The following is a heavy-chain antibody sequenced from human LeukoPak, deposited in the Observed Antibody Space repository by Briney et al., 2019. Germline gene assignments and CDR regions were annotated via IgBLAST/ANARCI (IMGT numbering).Heavy chain of an antibody. J-gene: IGHJ4*02. CDR3: ASFTEQQPIDY. Sequence: PGGSLRLACAASVLTFSSYEMYWVRQAPGKGLEWVSYISSSGSTIYYADSVKGRFTISRDNAKNSLYLQMNSLRAEDTAVYYCASFTEQQPIDYWGQGTLVTVSS. D-gene: IGHD6-13*01. CDR2: ISSSGSTI. V-gene: IGHV3-48*03. CDR1: VLTFSSYE.